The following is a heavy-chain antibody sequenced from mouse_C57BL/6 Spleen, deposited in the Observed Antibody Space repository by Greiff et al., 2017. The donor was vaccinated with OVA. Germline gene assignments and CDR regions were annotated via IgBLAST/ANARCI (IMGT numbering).Heavy chain of an antibody. V-gene: IGHV1-80*01. CDR2: IYPGDGDT. CDR3: ARDSNYDY. CDR1: GYAFSSYW. Sequence: QVQLQQSGAELVKPGASVKISCKASGYAFSSYWRNWGKPRPGKGLEWIGQIYPGDGDTNYNGKFKGKATLTADKSSSTAYMQLSSLTSEDSAVYFCARDSNYDYWGQGTTLTVSS. D-gene: IGHD2-5*01. J-gene: IGHJ2*01.